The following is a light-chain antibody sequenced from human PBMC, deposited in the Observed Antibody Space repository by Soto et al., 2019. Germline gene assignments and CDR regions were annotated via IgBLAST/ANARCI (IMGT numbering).Light chain of an antibody. V-gene: IGLV2-8*01. CDR1: SSDIRAYNY. CDR3: SSHAAGGV. CDR2: EVS. J-gene: IGLJ3*02. Sequence: QSALTQPPSASGSPGQSVTISCTGTSSDIRAYNYVSWYQQYPGKAPKLMIYEVSKRPSGVPDRFSGSKSGNTASLTVSGLQTEDEADYYCSSHAAGGVFGGGPKLTVL.